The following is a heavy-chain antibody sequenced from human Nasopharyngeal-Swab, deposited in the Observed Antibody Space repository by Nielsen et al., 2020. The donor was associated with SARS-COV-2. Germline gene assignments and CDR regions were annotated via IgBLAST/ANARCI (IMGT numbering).Heavy chain of an antibody. V-gene: IGHV3-30-3*01. CDR3: ARDPKWAVAGSLRTYFDY. D-gene: IGHD6-19*01. CDR2: ISYDGSNK. J-gene: IGHJ4*02. Sequence: WIRRPPGEGLEWVAVISYDGSNKYYADSVKGRFTISRDNSKNTLYLQMNSLRAEDTAVYYCARDPKWAVAGSLRTYFDYWGQGTLVTVSS.